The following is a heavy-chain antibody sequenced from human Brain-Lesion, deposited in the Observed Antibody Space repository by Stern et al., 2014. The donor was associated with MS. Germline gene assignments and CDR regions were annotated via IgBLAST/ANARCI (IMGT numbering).Heavy chain of an antibody. CDR1: GGSISSGSYY. CDR3: ARETGGYTYGDTDFFDF. D-gene: IGHD5-18*01. J-gene: IGHJ4*02. CDR2: MYSRGSI. V-gene: IGHV4-61*02. Sequence: VQLVESGPGLVKPSQTLSLTCTVSGGSISSGSYYWNWIRQPAGKGMEWIGRMYSRGSINYNPALKSRVNISGDTSQKQFPLKVISVTAADTAVYYCARETGGYTYGDTDFFDFWGQGALVTVSS.